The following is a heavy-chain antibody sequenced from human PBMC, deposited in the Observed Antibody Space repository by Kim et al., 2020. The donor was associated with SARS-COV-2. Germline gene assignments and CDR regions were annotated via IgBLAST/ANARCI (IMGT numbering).Heavy chain of an antibody. V-gene: IGHV3-15*01. CDR3: TTGGYSYGYADY. J-gene: IGHJ4*02. D-gene: IGHD5-18*01. Sequence: DYAAPVKGRFTISRDDSKNTLYLQMNSLKTEDTAVYYCTTGGYSYGYADYWGQGTLVTVSS.